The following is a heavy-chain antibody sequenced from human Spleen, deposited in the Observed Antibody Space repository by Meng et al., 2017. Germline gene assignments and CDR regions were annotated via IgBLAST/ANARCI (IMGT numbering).Heavy chain of an antibody. CDR3: ARIYYYGSGSYGWFDP. Sequence: GGSLRLSCAASGFTFSSYSMNWVRQAPGKGLEWVSSISSSSSYIYYADSVKGRFTISRDNAKNSLYLQMNSLRAEDTAVYHCARIYYYGSGSYGWFDPWGQGTLVTVSS. CDR2: ISSSSSYI. J-gene: IGHJ5*02. D-gene: IGHD3-10*01. V-gene: IGHV3-21*01. CDR1: GFTFSSYS.